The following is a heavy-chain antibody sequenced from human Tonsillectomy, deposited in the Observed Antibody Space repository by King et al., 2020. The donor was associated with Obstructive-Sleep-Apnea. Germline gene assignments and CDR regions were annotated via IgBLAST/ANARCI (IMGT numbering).Heavy chain of an antibody. Sequence: QLVQSEAEVKKPGASVKVSCRASAYTFTSYGISWVRQAPGQGLEWMGWISAYNGNTNYAQTLQGRVTMTTDTSTSTAYMELSRLRSDDSAIYYCARTARGEFDYWGQGTLVTVSS. CDR1: AYTFTSYG. J-gene: IGHJ4*02. D-gene: IGHD3-16*01. V-gene: IGHV1-18*01. CDR2: ISAYNGNT. CDR3: ARTARGEFDY.